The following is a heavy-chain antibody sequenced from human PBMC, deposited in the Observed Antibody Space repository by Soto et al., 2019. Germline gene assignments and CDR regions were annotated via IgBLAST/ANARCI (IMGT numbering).Heavy chain of an antibody. Sequence: QVQLQESGPGLVKPSQTLSLTCTVSGGSISSGGYYWSWIRQHPGKGLEWIGYIYYSGSTYYNPSLKSRVTISVDTSKNQFSLKLSSVTAADTAVYYCARDRPGYYYDSSGQNDAFDIWGQGTMVTVSS. CDR3: ARDRPGYYYDSSGQNDAFDI. D-gene: IGHD3-22*01. CDR1: GGSISSGGYY. CDR2: IYYSGST. J-gene: IGHJ3*02. V-gene: IGHV4-31*03.